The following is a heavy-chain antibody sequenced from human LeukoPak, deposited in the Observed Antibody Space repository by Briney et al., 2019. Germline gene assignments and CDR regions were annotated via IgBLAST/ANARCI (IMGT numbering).Heavy chain of an antibody. CDR3: ARDGYYDSSGYSD. CDR2: IYYSGST. CDR1: GGSISSGDYY. V-gene: IGHV4-30-4*01. Sequence: SETLSLTCTVSGGSISSGDYYWSWIRQPPGKGLEWIGYIYYSGSTYYNPSLKSRVTISVDTSKNQFSLQLSSVTAADTAVYYCARDGYYDSSGYSDWGQGTLVTVSS. J-gene: IGHJ4*02. D-gene: IGHD3-22*01.